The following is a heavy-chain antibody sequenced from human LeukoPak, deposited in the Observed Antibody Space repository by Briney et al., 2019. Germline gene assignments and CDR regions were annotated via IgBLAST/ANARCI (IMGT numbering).Heavy chain of an antibody. CDR1: GGSIGSYY. CDR3: ARDFATENDY. D-gene: IGHD2-15*01. Sequence: SETLSLTCTVSGGSIGSYYWSWIRQPPGKGLEWIGSIYHSGSTYYNPSLKSRVTISVDTSKNQFSLKLSSVTAADTAVYYCARDFATENDYWGQGTLVTVSS. J-gene: IGHJ4*02. CDR2: IYHSGST. V-gene: IGHV4-38-2*02.